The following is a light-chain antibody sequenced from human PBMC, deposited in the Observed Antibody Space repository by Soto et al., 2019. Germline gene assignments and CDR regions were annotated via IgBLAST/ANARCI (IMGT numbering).Light chain of an antibody. J-gene: IGKJ1*01. CDR3: QQYGDSPQT. CDR2: AKS. CDR1: QSVAANY. V-gene: IGKV3-20*01. Sequence: EVVLTQSPGTLSLSPGERATLSCRASQSVAANYLAWYQQKRGQAPRLLIYAKSTRATGIPDRFYGSGSGTDFTLTINRLEPEDFAVYYCQQYGDSPQTFGQGTKVDIK.